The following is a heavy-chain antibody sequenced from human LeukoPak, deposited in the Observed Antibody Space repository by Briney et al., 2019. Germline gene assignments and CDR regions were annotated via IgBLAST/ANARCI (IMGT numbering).Heavy chain of an antibody. CDR3: AREYSSSGWYRRYFDY. J-gene: IGHJ4*02. CDR2: ISSSGSTI. V-gene: IGHV3-48*03. Sequence: GGSLRLSCAAPGFTFSSYEMNWVRQAPGKGLEWVSYISSSGSTIYYADSVKGRFTISRDNAKNSLYLQMNSLRAEDTAVYYCAREYSSSGWYRRYFDYWGQGTLVTVSS. CDR1: GFTFSSYE. D-gene: IGHD6-19*01.